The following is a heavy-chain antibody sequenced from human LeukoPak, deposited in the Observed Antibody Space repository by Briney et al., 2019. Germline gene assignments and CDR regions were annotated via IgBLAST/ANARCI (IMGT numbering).Heavy chain of an antibody. CDR3: VRVKGSYFDY. J-gene: IGHJ4*02. D-gene: IGHD2-15*01. CDR1: GFPLSSYS. Sequence: GGSLRLSCAASGFPLSSYSINWVRQAPGKGLEWVSYISSSGSAIYYVDSVKGRFTVSRDNAKNSLFLQMSSPRAEDTAVYYCVRVKGSYFDYWGQGALVTVSS. CDR2: ISSSGSAI. V-gene: IGHV3-48*01.